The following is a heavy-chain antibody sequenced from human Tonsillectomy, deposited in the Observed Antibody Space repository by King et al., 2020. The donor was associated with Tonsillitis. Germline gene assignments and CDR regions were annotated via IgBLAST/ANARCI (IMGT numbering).Heavy chain of an antibody. CDR1: GGSFSGYY. Sequence: VQLQQWGAGLLKPSETLSLTCAVYGGSFSGYYWSWIRQPPGKGLEWIGEINHSGSTNYNPSLKSRVTISVDTSKNQFSLKLSSVTAADTAVYYCAREDIVVVPAARGYYYYMDVWGKGTTVTVSS. J-gene: IGHJ6*03. CDR3: AREDIVVVPAARGYYYYMDV. D-gene: IGHD2-2*01. CDR2: INHSGST. V-gene: IGHV4-34*01.